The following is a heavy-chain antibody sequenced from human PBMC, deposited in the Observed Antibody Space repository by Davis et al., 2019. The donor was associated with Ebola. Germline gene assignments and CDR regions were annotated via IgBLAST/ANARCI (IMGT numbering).Heavy chain of an antibody. J-gene: IGHJ3*02. V-gene: IGHV3-7*01. Sequence: ESPKIPFAASGFPFSYSWMSLVREAPGKGLEWVANIKQDGSEKYYVDSVKGRFTISRDDAKNSLFLQMNSLRAEDTAMYYCAKDPFSKADIWGQGTMVTVSA. CDR3: AKDPFSKADI. CDR2: IKQDGSEK. CDR1: GFPFSYSW.